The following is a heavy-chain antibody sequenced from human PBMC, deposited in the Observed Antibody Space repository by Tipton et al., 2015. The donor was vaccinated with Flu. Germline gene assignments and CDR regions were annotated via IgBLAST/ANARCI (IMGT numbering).Heavy chain of an antibody. J-gene: IGHJ4*02. Sequence: LRLSCAGSGFTFRNYAMSWVRQAPGTGLEWVSSIHGSGGSTYYADSVKGRFTISRDNSKNTLYLQMDSLRAEDTAVYYCAKDGDSSGYPYYFGFWGQGTLVTVSS. D-gene: IGHD3-22*01. CDR3: AKDGDSSGYPYYFGF. V-gene: IGHV3-23*01. CDR1: GFTFRNYA. CDR2: IHGSGGST.